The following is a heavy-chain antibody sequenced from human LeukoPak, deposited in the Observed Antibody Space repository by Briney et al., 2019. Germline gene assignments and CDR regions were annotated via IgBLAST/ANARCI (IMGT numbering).Heavy chain of an antibody. V-gene: IGHV3-23*01. D-gene: IGHD4-23*01. Sequence: SGGSLRLSCAASGFTFSTYAMSWVRQAPGKGLVWVSSISSSGEFTYYVDSLKGRFTISRDNSKNTLYLQMSSLRAEDTAVYYCARGQGYGGAFDIWGQGTMATVSS. CDR1: GFTFSTYA. CDR2: ISSSGEFT. CDR3: ARGQGYGGAFDI. J-gene: IGHJ3*02.